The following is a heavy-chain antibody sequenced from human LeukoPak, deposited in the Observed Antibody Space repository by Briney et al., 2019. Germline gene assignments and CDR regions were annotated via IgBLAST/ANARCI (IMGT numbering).Heavy chain of an antibody. D-gene: IGHD6-13*01. CDR3: ATSPTGYSSSWYV. CDR2: ISGSGGST. Sequence: PGGTLRLPCAASGFTFSSYGMSWVRQAPGKGLEWVSAISGSGGSTYYADSVKGRFTISRDNSKNTLYLQMNSLRAEDTAVYYCATSPTGYSSSWYVWGQGTLVTVSS. J-gene: IGHJ4*02. V-gene: IGHV3-23*01. CDR1: GFTFSSYG.